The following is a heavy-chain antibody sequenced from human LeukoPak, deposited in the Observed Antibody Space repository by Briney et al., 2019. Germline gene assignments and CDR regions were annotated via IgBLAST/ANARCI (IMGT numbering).Heavy chain of an antibody. D-gene: IGHD3-3*01. CDR3: ARSGPRVLRFLEWLLDY. J-gene: IGHJ4*02. CDR1: GYTFTSHD. V-gene: IGHV1-8*01. CDR2: MNPNSGDT. Sequence: GASVKVSCKASGYTFTSHDINWVRQATGQGLEWMGWMNPNSGDTGYAQKFQGRVTMTRNTSISTAYMELSSLRSEDTAVYYCARSGPRVLRFLEWLLDYWGQGTLVTVSS.